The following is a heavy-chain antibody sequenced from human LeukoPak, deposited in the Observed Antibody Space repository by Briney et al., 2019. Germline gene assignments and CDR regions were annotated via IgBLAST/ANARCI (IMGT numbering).Heavy chain of an antibody. J-gene: IGHJ5*02. D-gene: IGHD3-16*02. CDR3: ARVHSTYDYVWGSYRPNWFDP. CDR1: GGSFSGYY. CDR2: INHSGST. V-gene: IGHV4-34*01. Sequence: SETLSLTCAVYGGSFSGYYWSWIRQPPGKGLEWIGEINHSGSTNYNPSLKSRVTISVDTSKNQFSLKLSSVTAADTAVYYCARVHSTYDYVWGSYRPNWFDPWGQGTLVTVSS.